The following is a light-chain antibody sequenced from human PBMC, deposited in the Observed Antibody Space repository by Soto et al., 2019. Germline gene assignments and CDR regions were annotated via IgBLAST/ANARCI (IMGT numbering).Light chain of an antibody. CDR3: SSYTSRSTLV. Sequence: QSALIQPASVSGSPGQSITISCTGTSSDVGGYNYVSWYQQHPGKAPKLMIYDVSDRPSGVSSRFSGSKSGNTASLTISGLQVEDEADYYCSSYTSRSTLVFGGGTKLTVL. V-gene: IGLV2-14*01. CDR2: DVS. CDR1: SSDVGGYNY. J-gene: IGLJ2*01.